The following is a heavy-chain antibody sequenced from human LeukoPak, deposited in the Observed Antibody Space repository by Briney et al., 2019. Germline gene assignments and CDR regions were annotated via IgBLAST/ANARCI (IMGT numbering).Heavy chain of an antibody. J-gene: IGHJ6*03. V-gene: IGHV4-39*01. Sequence: PSETLSLTCTVSGCSFSSNGYNWGWIRQPPGKGLEWIGSIYYSGNTYYNPSLKSRVTISVDTSKNQFSLKLSSVTAADTAVYYSPRSIRDVVEQSYYYYYLDVWGKGTTVTVSS. D-gene: IGHD1-14*01. CDR3: PRSIRDVVEQSYYYYYLDV. CDR1: GCSFSSNGYN. CDR2: IYYSGNT.